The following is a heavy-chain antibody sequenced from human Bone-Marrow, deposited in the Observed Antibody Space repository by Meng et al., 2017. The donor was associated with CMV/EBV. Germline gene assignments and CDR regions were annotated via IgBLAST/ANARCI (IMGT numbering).Heavy chain of an antibody. CDR2: INPSGGVT. J-gene: IGHJ4*02. D-gene: IGHD3-10*01. CDR3: ARDLCGSGSYCFDY. Sequence: ASVKVSCKASGFLFTENNLHWVRQAPGQGLEWMGIINPSGGVTYGRKFQGRVTMTRDTSISTAYMELSSLRSDDTAVYYCARDLCGSGSYCFDYWGQGTLVTVSS. CDR1: GFLFTENN. V-gene: IGHV1-2*02.